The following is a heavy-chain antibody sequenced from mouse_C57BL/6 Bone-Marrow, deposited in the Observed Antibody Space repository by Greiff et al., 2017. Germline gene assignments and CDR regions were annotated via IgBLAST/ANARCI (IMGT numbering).Heavy chain of an antibody. V-gene: IGHV1-18*01. CDR2: INPNNGGT. CDR1: GYTFTDYN. Sequence: EVKLQESGPELVKPGASVKIPCKASGYTFTDYNMDWVKQSHGKSLEWIGDINPNNGGTIYNQKFKGKATLTVDKSSSTAYMELRSLTSEDTAVYYCARRLDDLTTWFAYWGQGTLVTVSA. CDR3: ARRLDDLTTWFAY. D-gene: IGHD2-12*01. J-gene: IGHJ3*01.